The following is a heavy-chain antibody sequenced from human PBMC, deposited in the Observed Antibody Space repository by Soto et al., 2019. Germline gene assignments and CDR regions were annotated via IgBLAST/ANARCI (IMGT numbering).Heavy chain of an antibody. CDR3: ARIWEGAFWSGYYGNYYYGMDV. D-gene: IGHD3-3*01. V-gene: IGHV3-48*02. J-gene: IGHJ6*02. CDR2: ISSSSTI. Sequence: GGSLRLSXAASGFTFSSYSMNWVRQAPGKGLEWVSYISSSSTIYYADSVKGRFTISRDNAKNSLYLQMNSLRDEDTAVYYCARIWEGAFWSGYYGNYYYGMDVWGQGTTVTVSS. CDR1: GFTFSSYS.